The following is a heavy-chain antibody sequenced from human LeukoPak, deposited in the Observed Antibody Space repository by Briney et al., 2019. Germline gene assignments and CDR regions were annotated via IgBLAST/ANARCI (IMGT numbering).Heavy chain of an antibody. CDR1: GFTFSSYW. V-gene: IGHV3-7*01. J-gene: IGHJ6*03. Sequence: PGGSLRLSCAASGFTFSSYWMSWVRQAPGKGLEWVANIKQDGSEKYYVDSVKGRFTISRDNARNSLYLQMNSLRAEDTAVYYCARLGSNYYYYMDVWGKGTTVTVSS. CDR3: ARLGSNYYYYMDV. CDR2: IKQDGSEK. D-gene: IGHD2-8*01.